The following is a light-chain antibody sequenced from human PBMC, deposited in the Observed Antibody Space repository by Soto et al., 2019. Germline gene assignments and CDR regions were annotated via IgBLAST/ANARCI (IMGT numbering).Light chain of an antibody. CDR1: SSNIGAGYD. Sequence: QSVLTQPPSVSAAPGQRVTISCTGSSSNIGAGYDVHWYQQLPGTAPKLLIYGNSNRPSGVPDRFSGSKSGTSASLAITGLQAEDEADYYCQSYHSSLSGAYVFGTGTKVTV. CDR2: GNS. CDR3: QSYHSSLSGAYV. J-gene: IGLJ1*01. V-gene: IGLV1-40*01.